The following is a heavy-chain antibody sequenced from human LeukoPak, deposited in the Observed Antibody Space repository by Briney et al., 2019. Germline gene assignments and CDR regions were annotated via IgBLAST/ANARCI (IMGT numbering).Heavy chain of an antibody. Sequence: GGSLRLSCTASGLTFSTSGFNWVRQAPGKGLEWVASIGPTGSDRYHADSIKGRFTISRDNANNFLYLQMNSLRAEDTAVYYCATETNGRHYDYGGQGTLLTVFS. V-gene: IGHV3-21*06. D-gene: IGHD1-14*01. J-gene: IGHJ4*02. CDR2: IGPTGSDR. CDR3: ATETNGRHYDY. CDR1: GLTFSTSG.